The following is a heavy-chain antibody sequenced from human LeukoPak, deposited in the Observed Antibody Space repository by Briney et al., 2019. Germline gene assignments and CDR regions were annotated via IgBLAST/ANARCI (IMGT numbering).Heavy chain of an antibody. CDR2: IYYSGST. CDR1: GGSISSYY. D-gene: IGHD2-2*01. CDR3: ARSRLGWFDP. V-gene: IGHV4-59*01. Sequence: SETLSLTCTVSGGSISSYYWGWIRQPPGKGPEWIGYIYYSGSTNYNPSLKSRVTISVDTSKNQFSLKLSSVTAADTAVYYCARSRLGWFDPWGQGTLVTVSS. J-gene: IGHJ5*02.